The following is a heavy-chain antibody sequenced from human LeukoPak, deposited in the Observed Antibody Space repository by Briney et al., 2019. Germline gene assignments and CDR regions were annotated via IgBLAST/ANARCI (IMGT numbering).Heavy chain of an antibody. CDR2: INPNSGGT. Sequence: GASVKVSCKASGYTFTSYDINWVRQAPGQGLEWMGWINPNSGGTNYAQKFQGRVTMTRDTSISTAYMELSRLRSDDTAVYYCARDSVGAGTDYWGQGTLVTVSS. V-gene: IGHV1-2*02. CDR1: GYTFTSYD. CDR3: ARDSVGAGTDY. D-gene: IGHD1-26*01. J-gene: IGHJ4*02.